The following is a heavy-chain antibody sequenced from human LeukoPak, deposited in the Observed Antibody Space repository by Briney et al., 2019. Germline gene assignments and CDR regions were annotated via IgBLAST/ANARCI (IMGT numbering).Heavy chain of an antibody. V-gene: IGHV3-48*03. D-gene: IGHD1-26*01. Sequence: GGSLRFSCAASGFTFSSYEMNWVRQAPGKGLEWVSYISSSGSTIYYADSVKGRFTISRDNSKNTLYLQMNRLRAEDTAVYYCARFYANEWELPHWGQGTLVTVSS. CDR3: ARFYANEWELPH. CDR1: GFTFSSYE. J-gene: IGHJ4*02. CDR2: ISSSGSTI.